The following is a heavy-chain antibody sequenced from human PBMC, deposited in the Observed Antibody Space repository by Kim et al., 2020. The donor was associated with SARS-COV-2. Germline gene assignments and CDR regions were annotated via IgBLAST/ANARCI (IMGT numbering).Heavy chain of an antibody. D-gene: IGHD3-9*01. Sequence: SETLSLTCTVSGGSISNNYWCWIRKCPGRGLERIGNTYSSGSRTYNYSHQSRGPISVAAYKNQVSLTLSSVTAAATAVFYCARHTTYHDILTDSFEIWGQGTMVTVSS. J-gene: IGHJ3*02. CDR1: GGSISNNY. CDR2: TYSSGSR. CDR3: ARHTTYHDILTDSFEI. V-gene: IGHV4-59*08.